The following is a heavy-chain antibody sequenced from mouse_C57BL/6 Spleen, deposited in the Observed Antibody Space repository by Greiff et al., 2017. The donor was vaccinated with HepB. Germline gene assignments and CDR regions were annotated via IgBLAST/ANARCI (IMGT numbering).Heavy chain of an antibody. Sequence: VQLQQSGAELVRPGTSVKVSCKASGYAFTNYLIEWVKQRPGQGLEWIGVINPGSGGTNYNEKFKGKATLTADKSSSTAYMQLSSLTSEDSAVYFGARGGDVYYSAWFAYWGQGTLVTVSA. J-gene: IGHJ3*01. V-gene: IGHV1-54*01. CDR1: GYAFTNYL. D-gene: IGHD2-3*01. CDR2: INPGSGGT. CDR3: ARGGDVYYSAWFAY.